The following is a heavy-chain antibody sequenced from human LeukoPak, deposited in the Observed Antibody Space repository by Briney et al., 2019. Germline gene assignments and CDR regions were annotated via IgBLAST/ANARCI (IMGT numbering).Heavy chain of an antibody. CDR2: MNPNSGNT. CDR1: GYTFTSYD. CDR3: ASDTSNCTNGVCHQD. Sequence: ASVKVSCKASGYTFTSYDINWVRQATGQGLEWMGWMNPNSGNTGYAQKFQGRVTITRNTSISTAYMELSSLRSEDTAVYYCASDTSNCTNGVCHQDWGQGTLVTVSS. V-gene: IGHV1-8*03. D-gene: IGHD2-8*01. J-gene: IGHJ4*02.